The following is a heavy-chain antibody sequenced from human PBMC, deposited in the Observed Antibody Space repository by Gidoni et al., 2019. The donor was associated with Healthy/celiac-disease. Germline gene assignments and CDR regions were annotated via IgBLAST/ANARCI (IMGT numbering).Heavy chain of an antibody. CDR1: GLTFSNAW. Sequence: EVQLVESGGGLVKPGGSIRLSCAASGLTFSNAWMRWVRQAPGKGLGWVGRIKSKTEGGTTDYAAPVKGRFTISRDDSKNTLYLQMNSLKTEDTAVYYCTTEMGYCSGGSCYSNAFDIWGQGTMVTVSS. D-gene: IGHD2-15*01. CDR2: IKSKTEGGTT. J-gene: IGHJ3*02. V-gene: IGHV3-15*01. CDR3: TTEMGYCSGGSCYSNAFDI.